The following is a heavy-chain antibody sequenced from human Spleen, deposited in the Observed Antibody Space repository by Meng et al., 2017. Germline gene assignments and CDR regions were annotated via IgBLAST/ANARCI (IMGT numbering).Heavy chain of an antibody. CDR3: ARGATIFASRDAFDI. D-gene: IGHD3-9*01. CDR1: GFTFSSYA. J-gene: IGHJ3*02. CDR2: VSYDGSYR. V-gene: IGHV3-30*04. Sequence: GGSLRLSCAASGFTFSSYAMHWVRQAPGKGLEWVAIVSYDGSYRYHADSVKGRFTISRDNSKNTLYLQMNSLRAEGTAVYYCARGATIFASRDAFDIWGQGTMVTVSS.